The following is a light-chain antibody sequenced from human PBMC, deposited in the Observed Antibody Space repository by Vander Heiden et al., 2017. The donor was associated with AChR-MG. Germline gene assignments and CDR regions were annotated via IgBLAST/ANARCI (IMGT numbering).Light chain of an antibody. Sequence: QSVLTPPPSASGTPGQRVTISCSGSSSNIGSNTVNWYQQLPGTAPKLLIYSNNQRPSGVPDRFSGSKSGTSASLAISGLQSEDEADYYCAAWDDSLNGPVFGGGTKL. CDR1: SSNIGSNT. V-gene: IGLV1-44*01. CDR2: SNN. CDR3: AAWDDSLNGPV. J-gene: IGLJ2*01.